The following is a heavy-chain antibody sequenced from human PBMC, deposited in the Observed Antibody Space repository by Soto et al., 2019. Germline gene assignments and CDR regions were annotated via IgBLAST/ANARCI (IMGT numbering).Heavy chain of an antibody. V-gene: IGHV3-73*02. D-gene: IGHD6-19*01. CDR1: GFTFGGSA. J-gene: IGHJ4*02. Sequence: EGQLVESGGGLVQPGGSLKLSCAASGFTFGGSAMHWVRQASGKGLEWVGHIRSKTNSYATAYAESVKGRFTISRADSMNTAYLQMNSLKTEDTAVYFCTRQTDAVQWLVVPTDYNFDYWGQGTLVTVSS. CDR3: TRQTDAVQWLVVPTDYNFDY. CDR2: IRSKTNSYAT.